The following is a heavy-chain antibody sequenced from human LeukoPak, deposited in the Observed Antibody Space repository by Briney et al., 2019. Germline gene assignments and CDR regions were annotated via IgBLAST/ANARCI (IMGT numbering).Heavy chain of an antibody. J-gene: IGHJ4*02. Sequence: PGGSLRLSCAASGFTFSTYSMHWVRQAPGRGLEWVSYISSSSSTIYYADSVKGRFTISRDNAKNSLYLQMNSLRDEDTAVYYCARDRPGWGYFDYWGQGTLVTVPS. CDR2: ISSSSSTI. V-gene: IGHV3-48*02. CDR1: GFTFSTYS. D-gene: IGHD6-19*01. CDR3: ARDRPGWGYFDY.